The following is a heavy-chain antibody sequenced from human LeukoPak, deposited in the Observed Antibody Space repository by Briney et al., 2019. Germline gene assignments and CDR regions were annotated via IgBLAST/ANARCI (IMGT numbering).Heavy chain of an antibody. Sequence: GGSLRLSCAASGFTFSSYAMNWVRQAPGKGLEWVSVIYSGGSTYYADSVKGRFTISRDNSKNTLHLQMNSLRAEDTAVYYCARDLLSYYYDSSGPSYFDYWGQGTLVTVSS. CDR1: GFTFSSYA. D-gene: IGHD3-22*01. J-gene: IGHJ4*02. CDR2: IYSGGST. CDR3: ARDLLSYYYDSSGPSYFDY. V-gene: IGHV3-66*01.